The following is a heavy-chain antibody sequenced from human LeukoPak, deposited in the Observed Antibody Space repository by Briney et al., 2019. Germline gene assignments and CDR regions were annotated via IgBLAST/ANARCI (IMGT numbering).Heavy chain of an antibody. CDR2: INSDGSST. D-gene: IGHD1-26*01. Sequence: GGSLRFSCAAPGFTFSSYWMHWVRQAPGKGLVWVSRINSDGSSTSYADSVKGRFTISRDNAKNTLYLQINRLRAEDTAVYYCFKVGAIPHWGQGTLVTVSS. J-gene: IGHJ4*02. V-gene: IGHV3-74*01. CDR1: GFTFSSYW. CDR3: FKVGAIPH.